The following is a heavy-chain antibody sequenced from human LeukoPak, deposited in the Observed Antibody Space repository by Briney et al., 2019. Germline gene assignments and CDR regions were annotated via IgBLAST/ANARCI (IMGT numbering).Heavy chain of an antibody. Sequence: SVKVSCTASGGTFSTYAISWVRQAPGQGLEWMGGIIPIFGTANYAQKFQGRVTITADESTSTAYMELSSLRSEDTAVYYCARAAYSSSYAAGYWGQGTLVTVSS. CDR3: ARAAYSSSYAAGY. D-gene: IGHD6-6*01. V-gene: IGHV1-69*13. CDR1: GGTFSTYA. CDR2: IIPIFGTA. J-gene: IGHJ4*02.